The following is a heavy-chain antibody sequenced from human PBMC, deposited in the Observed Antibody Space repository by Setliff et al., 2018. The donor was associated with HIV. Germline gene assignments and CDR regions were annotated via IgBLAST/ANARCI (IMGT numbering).Heavy chain of an antibody. CDR2: IHTSGNA. Sequence: PSETLSLTCTVSGGSISSGTYFWSWIRQPAGKGLEWIGHIHTSGNANYNPSLNSRVTISVDTSKNQFSLKLSSVTAADTAVYYCARVLARTSLVTDYWGQGTLVTVSS. V-gene: IGHV4-61*09. CDR3: ARVLARTSLVTDY. D-gene: IGHD2-21*02. J-gene: IGHJ4*02. CDR1: GGSISSGTYF.